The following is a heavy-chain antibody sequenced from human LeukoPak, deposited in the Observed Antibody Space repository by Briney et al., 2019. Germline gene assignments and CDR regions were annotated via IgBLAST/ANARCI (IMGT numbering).Heavy chain of an antibody. D-gene: IGHD1-20*01. V-gene: IGHV1-2*06. Sequence: ASVKVSCKASGYTFTGYYMHWVRQAPGQGLEWMGRINPNSGGTNYAQKFQGRVTMTRDTSISTAYMELSRLRSDDTAVYYCARADNWSHYLRWFDPWGPGTLVTVSS. CDR3: ARADNWSHYLRWFDP. J-gene: IGHJ5*02. CDR2: INPNSGGT. CDR1: GYTFTGYY.